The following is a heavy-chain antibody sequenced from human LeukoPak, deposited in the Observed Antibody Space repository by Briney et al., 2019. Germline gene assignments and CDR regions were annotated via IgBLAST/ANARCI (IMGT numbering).Heavy chain of an antibody. Sequence: PSETLSLTCTVSGYSISSYYWSWIRQPAGKGLEWIGRIYTSGSTNYNPSLKSRVTMSVDTSKNQFSLKLSSVTAAGTAVYYCARGKPGGTGTSSPNYYYYYMDVRGKGTTVTVSS. CDR3: ARGKPGGTGTSSPNYYYYYMDV. J-gene: IGHJ6*03. V-gene: IGHV4-4*07. D-gene: IGHD1-1*01. CDR1: GYSISSYY. CDR2: IYTSGST.